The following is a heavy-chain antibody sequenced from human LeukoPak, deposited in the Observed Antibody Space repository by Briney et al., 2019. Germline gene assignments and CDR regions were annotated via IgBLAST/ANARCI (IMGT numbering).Heavy chain of an antibody. CDR3: AGDLDVSGWTDSGDAFDI. J-gene: IGHJ3*02. CDR2: INTNTGNP. V-gene: IGHV7-4-1*02. CDR1: GYTFTSYG. D-gene: IGHD6-19*01. Sequence: ASVKVSCKASGYTFTSYGISWVRQAPGQGLEWMGWINTNTGNPTYAQGFTGRFVFSLDTSVSTAYLQISSLKAEDTAVYYCAGDLDVSGWTDSGDAFDIWGQGTMVTVSS.